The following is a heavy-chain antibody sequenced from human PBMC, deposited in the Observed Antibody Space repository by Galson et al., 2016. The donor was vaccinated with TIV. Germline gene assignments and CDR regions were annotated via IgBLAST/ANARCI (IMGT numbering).Heavy chain of an antibody. CDR1: GDTFTGYY. Sequence: SVKVSCKASGDTFTGYYVHWVRRAPGQGLEWVGWIDPRSVATNYAQKFQGRVTMTRDTSISTAHMELTRLTPDDTAVYYCARARYGDYFDYWGQGTLVTVSS. D-gene: IGHD4-17*01. V-gene: IGHV1-2*02. J-gene: IGHJ4*02. CDR3: ARARYGDYFDY. CDR2: IDPRSVAT.